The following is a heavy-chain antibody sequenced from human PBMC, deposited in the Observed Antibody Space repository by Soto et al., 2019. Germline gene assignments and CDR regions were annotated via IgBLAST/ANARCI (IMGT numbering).Heavy chain of an antibody. D-gene: IGHD4-17*01. CDR2: ISYDGSDK. V-gene: IGHV3-30*18. Sequence: QVQLVESGGGVVQPGRSLRLSCAASGFTFNTYGMHWVRQAPGKGLEWVAVISYDGSDKHYADSVKGRFTISRDNSKNTLYLQMKSLRAEDTAVYYCAKGQYGDYGLGADYWGQGTLVTVSS. J-gene: IGHJ4*02. CDR3: AKGQYGDYGLGADY. CDR1: GFTFNTYG.